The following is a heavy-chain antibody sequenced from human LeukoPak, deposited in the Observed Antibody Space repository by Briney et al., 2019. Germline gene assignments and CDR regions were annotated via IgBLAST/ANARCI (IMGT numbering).Heavy chain of an antibody. V-gene: IGHV3-48*02. CDR3: ARRWGYHFDC. J-gene: IGHJ4*02. Sequence: PGGSLRLSCAASGFTFSTYSMSWVRQAPGKGLEWVSYITSSSSTIYYADSVKGRFTISRDNAKNSLYLQMNSLRDEDTAVYYCARRWGYHFDCWGQGTLVTVSS. CDR2: ITSSSSTI. D-gene: IGHD3-16*01. CDR1: GFTFSTYS.